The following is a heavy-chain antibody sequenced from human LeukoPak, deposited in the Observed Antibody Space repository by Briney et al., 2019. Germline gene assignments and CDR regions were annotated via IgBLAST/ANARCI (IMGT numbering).Heavy chain of an antibody. Sequence: SVKVSCKASGGTFSSYAISWVRQAPGQGLEWMGGIIPIFGTANYAQRFQGRVTITADESTSTAYMELSSLRSEDTAVYYCAREIYGSGSYFDYWGQGTLVTVSS. V-gene: IGHV1-69*01. CDR1: GGTFSSYA. CDR3: AREIYGSGSYFDY. J-gene: IGHJ4*02. D-gene: IGHD3-10*01. CDR2: IIPIFGTA.